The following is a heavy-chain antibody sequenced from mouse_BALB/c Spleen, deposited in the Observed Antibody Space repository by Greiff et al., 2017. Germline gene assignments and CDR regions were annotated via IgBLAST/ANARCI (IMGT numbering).Heavy chain of an antibody. CDR2: SRNKANDYTT. CDR3: ARDDWLRRGFAY. D-gene: IGHD2-2*01. V-gene: IGHV7-1*02. J-gene: IGHJ3*01. Sequence: EVKVVESGGGLVQPGGSLRLSCATSGFTFSDFYMEWVRQPPGKRLEWIAASRNKANDYTTEYSASVKGRFIVSRDTSQSILYLQMNALRAEDTAIYYCARDDWLRRGFAYWGQGTLVTVSA. CDR1: GFTFSDFY.